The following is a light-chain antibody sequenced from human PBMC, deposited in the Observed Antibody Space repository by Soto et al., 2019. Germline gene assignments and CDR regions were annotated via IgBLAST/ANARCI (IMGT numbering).Light chain of an antibody. CDR1: SSDVGGYNY. V-gene: IGLV2-14*01. CDR2: DVS. CDR3: SSYTSSSALYV. J-gene: IGLJ1*01. Sequence: QSALTQPASVSGSPGQSITISCTGTSSDVGGYNYVSWYQQNPGKAPKLMIYDVSVRPSGGSNRFSGSKSGNTASLTISGLQAEDEADYYCSSYTSSSALYVFGTGTKLTVL.